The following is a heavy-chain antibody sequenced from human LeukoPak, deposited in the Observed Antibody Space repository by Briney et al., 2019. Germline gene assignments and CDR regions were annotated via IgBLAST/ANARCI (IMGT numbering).Heavy chain of an antibody. CDR2: ISGSGLST. CDR3: AKTNSGWYGEGNFDY. CDR1: GFTFSSYA. Sequence: GGSLRLSCAASGFTFSSYAMSWVRQAPGKGLEWISAISGSGLSTYYADSVKGRFTISRDNSKNTLSLQMNSLRAEDTALYYCAKTNSGWYGEGNFDYWGQGTLVTVSS. J-gene: IGHJ4*02. D-gene: IGHD6-19*01. V-gene: IGHV3-23*01.